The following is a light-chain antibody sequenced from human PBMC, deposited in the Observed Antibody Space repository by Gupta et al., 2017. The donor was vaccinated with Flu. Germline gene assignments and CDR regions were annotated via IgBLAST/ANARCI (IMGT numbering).Light chain of an antibody. V-gene: IGLV1-51*01. Sequence: KVYTACSVISANNVREQGSWYRRYAWTVPKPLVYEDYRRPSGIPNRFSGSNSGTSAAVEISDIRTGDEDDYYCVTLDGRLRALVVGSGTKLTVL. J-gene: IGLJ1*01. CDR2: EDY. CDR1: SANNVREQ. CDR3: VTLDGRLRALV.